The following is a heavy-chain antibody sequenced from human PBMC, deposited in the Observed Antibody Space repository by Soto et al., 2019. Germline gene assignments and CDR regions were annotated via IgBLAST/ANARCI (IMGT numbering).Heavy chain of an antibody. Sequence: EMQLLESGGGLVQPGGSLRLSCVASGFPFSSYAMSWVRQTPGKGLEWVSGISGSGGRTYYADSVKGRVTISRDNSNNTLSLQMQILRVEDTAVYFFAKGGYYSLFDIWRQGTMVTVSA. CDR3: AKGGYYSLFDI. CDR1: GFPFSSYA. CDR2: ISGSGGRT. D-gene: IGHD3-16*01. V-gene: IGHV3-23*01. J-gene: IGHJ3*02.